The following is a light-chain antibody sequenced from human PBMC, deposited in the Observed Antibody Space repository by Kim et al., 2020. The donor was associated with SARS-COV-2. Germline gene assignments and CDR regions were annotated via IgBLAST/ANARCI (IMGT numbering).Light chain of an antibody. V-gene: IGLV1-47*02. Sequence: GQRITMSCSESTSNIGDNSVSCYKQSPGAAPKVVILGDNKWPSGVPDRFSGSKSGTSATLAISGLRSEDEANYYCAAWDDSLSAVIFGGGTKLTVL. CDR1: TSNIGDNS. J-gene: IGLJ2*01. CDR2: GDN. CDR3: AAWDDSLSAVI.